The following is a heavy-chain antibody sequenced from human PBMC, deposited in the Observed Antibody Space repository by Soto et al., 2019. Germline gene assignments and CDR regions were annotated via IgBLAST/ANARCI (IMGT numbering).Heavy chain of an antibody. Sequence: EVQLLESGGGLVQPGGSLRLSCAASGFTFSSYAMSWVRQAPGKGLEWVSAISGSGGSTYYADSVKGRFTISRDNSKNTLYLQLNSLRAEDTAVYYCAKALERDDAFDIWGQGTMVTVSS. J-gene: IGHJ3*02. D-gene: IGHD1-1*01. CDR3: AKALERDDAFDI. CDR2: ISGSGGST. V-gene: IGHV3-23*01. CDR1: GFTFSSYA.